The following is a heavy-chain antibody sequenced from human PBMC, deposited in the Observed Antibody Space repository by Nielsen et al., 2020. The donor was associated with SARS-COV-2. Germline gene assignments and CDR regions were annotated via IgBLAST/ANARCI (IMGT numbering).Heavy chain of an antibody. CDR3: ARGDIAVVPAAMFRGDDAFDI. V-gene: IGHV4-39*02. CDR1: GGSLSSRNYY. Sequence: SGTLSLTCTVSGGSLSSRNYYWGWIRQPPGKGLEWIGTIYYSGSVSYNPSLRSRVTISVDTSKKHFSLKLTSVTAADTAVYFCARGDIAVVPAAMFRGDDAFDIWGQGTRVRVSS. CDR2: IYYSGSV. D-gene: IGHD2-2*01. J-gene: IGHJ3*02.